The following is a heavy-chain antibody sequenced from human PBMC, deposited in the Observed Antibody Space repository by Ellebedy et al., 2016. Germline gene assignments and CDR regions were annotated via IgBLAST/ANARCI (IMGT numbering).Heavy chain of an antibody. D-gene: IGHD2-2*01. CDR3: AGRYCSTTTCFP. J-gene: IGHJ5*02. Sequence: SVKVSCXASGYSYNTYGINWVRQAPGQGLEWMGWITSNSGNTAYAEKFQGRVTMTMNTSMSTAYMELSSLRSEDTAVYYCAGRYCSTTTCFPWGQGTRVTVSS. CDR2: ITSNSGNT. CDR1: GYSYNTYG. V-gene: IGHV1-8*02.